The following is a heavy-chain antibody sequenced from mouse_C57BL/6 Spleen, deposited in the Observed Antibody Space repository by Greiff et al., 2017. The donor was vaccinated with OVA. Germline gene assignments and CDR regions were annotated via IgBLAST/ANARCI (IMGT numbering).Heavy chain of an antibody. J-gene: IGHJ3*01. CDR3: AREEDDYDVGAWFAY. V-gene: IGHV1-80*01. Sequence: QVHVKQSGAELVKPGASVKISCKASGYAFSSYWMNWVKQRPGKGLEWIGQIYPGDGDTNYNGKFKGKATLTADKSSSTAYMQLSSLTSEDSAVYFCAREEDDYDVGAWFAYWGQGTLVTVSA. D-gene: IGHD2-4*01. CDR1: GYAFSSYW. CDR2: IYPGDGDT.